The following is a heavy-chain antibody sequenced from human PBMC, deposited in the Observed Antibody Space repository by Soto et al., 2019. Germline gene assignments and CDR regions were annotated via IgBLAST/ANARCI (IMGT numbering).Heavy chain of an antibody. D-gene: IGHD3-9*01. CDR2: IYPGDSDT. Sequence: GESLKISCKGSGYSFTSYWIGWVRQMPGKGLEWMGIIYPGDSDTRYSPSFQGQVTISADKSISTTYLQWSSLKASDTAMYYCARVYYDILTGYSYYYYGMDVWGQGTTVTVSS. V-gene: IGHV5-51*01. CDR1: GYSFTSYW. J-gene: IGHJ6*02. CDR3: ARVYYDILTGYSYYYYGMDV.